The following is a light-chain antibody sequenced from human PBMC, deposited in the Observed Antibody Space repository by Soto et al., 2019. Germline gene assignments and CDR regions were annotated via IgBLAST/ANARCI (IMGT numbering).Light chain of an antibody. J-gene: IGKJ1*01. CDR2: GTS. Sequence: EIVLTQSPATLSVSQGERATLSCRASQSLDSNLAWYQQKPGQAPRLLIYGTSTRATDIPVRFSGSGSGTAFTLTISGLQSEDFAVYYCQQYNYWPRTFGPGTKVDI. CDR3: QQYNYWPRT. CDR1: QSLDSN. V-gene: IGKV3-15*01.